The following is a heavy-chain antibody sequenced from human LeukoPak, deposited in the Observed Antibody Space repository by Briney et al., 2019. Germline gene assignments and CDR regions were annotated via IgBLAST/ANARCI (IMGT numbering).Heavy chain of an antibody. Sequence: PSETLSLTCTVSGGSISSGDYYWSWIRQPPGKGLEWIGYIYYSGSTYYNPSLKSRVTISVDTSKNQFSLKLSSVTAADTAVYYSARGAPPNWDFDYWGQGTLVTVSS. CDR3: ARGAPPNWDFDY. CDR1: GGSISSGDYY. V-gene: IGHV4-30-4*08. J-gene: IGHJ4*02. D-gene: IGHD7-27*01. CDR2: IYYSGST.